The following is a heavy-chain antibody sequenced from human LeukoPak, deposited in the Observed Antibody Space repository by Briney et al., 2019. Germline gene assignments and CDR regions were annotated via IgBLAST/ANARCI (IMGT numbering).Heavy chain of an antibody. CDR1: GGSISSGGYY. Sequence: SETLSLTCTVSGGSISSGGYYWSWIRQHPGKGLEWIGYIYYSGSTYYNPSLKSRVTISVDTSKNQFSLKLSSVTAADTAVYYCARARYSSSWYSFDYFDYWGQGTLVAVSS. CDR2: IYYSGST. CDR3: ARARYSSSWYSFDYFDY. V-gene: IGHV4-31*03. D-gene: IGHD6-13*01. J-gene: IGHJ4*02.